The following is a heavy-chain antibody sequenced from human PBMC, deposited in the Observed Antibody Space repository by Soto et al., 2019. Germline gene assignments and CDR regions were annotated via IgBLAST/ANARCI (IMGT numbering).Heavy chain of an antibody. Sequence: ASVKVSCKASGYTFTSYGISWVRQAPGQGLEWMGWISAYNGNTNYAQKLQGRVTMTTDTSTSTAYMELRSLRSDDTAVYYCARIESGYDHFVGGFVDYWGQGTLVTVSS. D-gene: IGHD5-12*01. CDR1: GYTFTSYG. CDR2: ISAYNGNT. CDR3: ARIESGYDHFVGGFVDY. V-gene: IGHV1-18*01. J-gene: IGHJ4*02.